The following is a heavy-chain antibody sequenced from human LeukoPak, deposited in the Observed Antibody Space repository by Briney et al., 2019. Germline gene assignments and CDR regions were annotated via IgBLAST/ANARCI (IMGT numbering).Heavy chain of an antibody. CDR2: IYYSGGT. J-gene: IGHJ5*02. V-gene: IGHV4-59*01. CDR3: ARGDSSGYYFHWFDP. Sequence: SETLSLTCTVSGGSISSYYWSWIRQPPGKGLEWIGYIYYSGGTNYNPSLKSRVTISVDTSKNQFSLKLSSVTAADTAVYYCARGDSSGYYFHWFDPWGQGTLVAVSS. D-gene: IGHD3-22*01. CDR1: GGSISSYY.